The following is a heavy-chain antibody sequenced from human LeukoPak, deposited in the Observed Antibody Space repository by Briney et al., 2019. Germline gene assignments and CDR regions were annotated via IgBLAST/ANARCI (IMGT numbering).Heavy chain of an antibody. CDR3: ARGNGGGSSSDWFDP. CDR2: IYHVGST. V-gene: IGHV4-38-2*02. Sequence: PSETLSLTCTVSGYYISSGYYWGWIRQPPGKGLEWIGEIYHVGSTNYSPSLKSRVIISLDKSKNQFSLYLSSVTAADTAVYYCARGNGGGSSSDWFDPWGQGTLVTVSS. D-gene: IGHD3-10*01. J-gene: IGHJ5*02. CDR1: GYYISSGYY.